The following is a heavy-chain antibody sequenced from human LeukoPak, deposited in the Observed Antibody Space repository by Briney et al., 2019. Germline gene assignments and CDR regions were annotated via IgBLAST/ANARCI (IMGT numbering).Heavy chain of an antibody. CDR1: GFTFSSYA. CDR2: ISGSGGST. Sequence: GGPLRLSCAASGFTFSSYAMSWVRQAPGKGLEWVSAISGSGGSTYYADSVKGRFTISRDNSKNTLYLQMNSLRAEDTAVYYCAKSVHDFCSGYRSYAYWGQGTLVTVSS. V-gene: IGHV3-23*01. J-gene: IGHJ4*02. CDR3: AKSVHDFCSGYRSYAY. D-gene: IGHD3-3*01.